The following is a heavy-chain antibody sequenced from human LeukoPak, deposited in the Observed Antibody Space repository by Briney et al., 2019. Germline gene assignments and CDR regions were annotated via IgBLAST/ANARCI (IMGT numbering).Heavy chain of an antibody. V-gene: IGHV3-21*01. CDR2: ISSSSSYI. CDR1: GFTFSSYS. D-gene: IGHD3-10*01. Sequence: PGGSLRLSCAASGFTFSSYSMNWVRQAPGKGLEWVSSISSSSSYIYYADSVKDRFTISRDNAKNSLYLQMNSLRAEDTAVYYCARVSRILLWFGESTYYMDVWGKGTTVTISS. CDR3: ARVSRILLWFGESTYYMDV. J-gene: IGHJ6*03.